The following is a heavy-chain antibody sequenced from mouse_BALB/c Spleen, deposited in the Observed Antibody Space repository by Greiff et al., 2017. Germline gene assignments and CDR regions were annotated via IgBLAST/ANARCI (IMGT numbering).Heavy chain of an antibody. CDR2: ISYDGSN. CDR3: AVAYYGNLYYAMDY. D-gene: IGHD2-10*01. Sequence: EVKLVESGPGLVKPSQSLSLTCSVTGYSITSGYYWNWIRQFPGNKLEWMGYISYDGSNNYNPSLKNRISITRDTSKNQFFLKLNSVTTEDTATYYCAVAYYGNLYYAMDYWGQGTSVTVSS. CDR1: GYSITSGYY. J-gene: IGHJ4*01. V-gene: IGHV3-6*02.